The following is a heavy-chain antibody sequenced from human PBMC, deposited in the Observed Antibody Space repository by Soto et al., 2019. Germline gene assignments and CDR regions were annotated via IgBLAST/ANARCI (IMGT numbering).Heavy chain of an antibody. CDR2: ISSSSSTI. D-gene: IGHD4-17*01. CDR1: GFTFSSYS. Sequence: EVQLVESGGGLVQPGGSLRLSCAASGFTFSSYSMNWVRQAPGKGLEWVSYISSSSSTIYYADSVKGRFTISRDNAKNPLYLQMNSLRDEDTAVYYCASFSYGARGFDYWGQGTLVTVSS. V-gene: IGHV3-48*02. CDR3: ASFSYGARGFDY. J-gene: IGHJ4*02.